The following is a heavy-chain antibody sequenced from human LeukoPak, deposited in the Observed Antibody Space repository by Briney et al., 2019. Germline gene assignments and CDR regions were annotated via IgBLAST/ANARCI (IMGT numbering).Heavy chain of an antibody. V-gene: IGHV3-23*01. CDR1: GFTFSSYE. J-gene: IGHJ3*02. CDR2: ISGSGGST. Sequence: PGGSLRLSCAASGFTFSSYEMNWVRQAPGKGLEWVSAISGSGGSTYYADSVKGRFTISRDNSKNTLYLQMNSLRAEDTAVYYCAKNRVVWGSNDAFDIWGQGTMVTVSS. CDR3: AKNRVVWGSNDAFDI. D-gene: IGHD3-16*01.